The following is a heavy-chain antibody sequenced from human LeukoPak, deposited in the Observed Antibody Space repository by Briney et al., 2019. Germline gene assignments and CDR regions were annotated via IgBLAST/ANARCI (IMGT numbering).Heavy chain of an antibody. V-gene: IGHV4-59*01. CDR2: VDYRGST. J-gene: IGHJ4*02. Sequence: PSETLSLTCTVSGGSISSNYWSWIRQPPGKGLEWIGNVDYRGSTNYNPSLKSRVTISLDSSKIQISLKLSSVTAADTAVYYCTRSPGPTPYYFDYWSQGTLVSVSS. CDR1: GGSISSNY. CDR3: TRSPGPTPYYFDY. D-gene: IGHD4-23*01.